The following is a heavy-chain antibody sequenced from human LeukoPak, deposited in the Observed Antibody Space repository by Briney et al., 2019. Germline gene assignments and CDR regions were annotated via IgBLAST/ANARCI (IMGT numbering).Heavy chain of an antibody. D-gene: IGHD3-3*01. Sequence: PSETLSLTCAVYGGSFSGYYWSWIRQPPGKGLEWIGEINHSGSTNYNPSLKSRVTISVDTSKNQFSLKLSSVTAADTAVYYCARDYFYNLTFFGVVNSHAFDIWGQGTMVTVSS. CDR2: INHSGST. CDR1: GGSFSGYY. CDR3: ARDYFYNLTFFGVVNSHAFDI. V-gene: IGHV4-34*01. J-gene: IGHJ3*02.